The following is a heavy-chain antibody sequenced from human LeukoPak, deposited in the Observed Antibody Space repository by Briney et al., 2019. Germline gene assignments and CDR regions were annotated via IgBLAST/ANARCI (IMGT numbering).Heavy chain of an antibody. Sequence: GGSLRLSCAVSGSTSSRNFMSWVRQTPEKGLEWVANIDQDGSEKNYVDSVKGRFTISRDNAKNSLFLQMNSLRAEDTAIYYCASGAGWESGYWGQGTLITVSS. V-gene: IGHV3-7*01. J-gene: IGHJ4*02. CDR1: GSTSSRNF. CDR3: ASGAGWESGY. CDR2: IDQDGSEK. D-gene: IGHD1-26*01.